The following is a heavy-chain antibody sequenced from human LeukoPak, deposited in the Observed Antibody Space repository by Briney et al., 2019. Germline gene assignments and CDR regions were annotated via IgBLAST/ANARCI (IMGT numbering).Heavy chain of an antibody. V-gene: IGHV5-51*01. D-gene: IGHD2-15*01. J-gene: IGHJ4*02. CDR1: GFSFSTYW. CDR2: IFPGDSET. Sequence: GASLKISCKGSGFSFSTYWIGWVRQMPGKGLEWVGIIFPGDSETRYRPSFQDQVTISADKSINTAYLQWSSLKASDTAMYYCARRVCSAGNCAYDYWGQGTPVTVSS. CDR3: ARRVCSAGNCAYDY.